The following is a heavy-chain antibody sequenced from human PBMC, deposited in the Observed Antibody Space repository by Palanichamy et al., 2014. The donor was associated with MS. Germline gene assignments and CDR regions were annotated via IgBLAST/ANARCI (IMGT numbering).Heavy chain of an antibody. CDR2: SSSSSSYI. CDR1: GFTFSSYS. D-gene: IGHD3-16*01. V-gene: IGHV3-21*01. CDR3: ARAVYDYVWGSYFGAFDI. J-gene: IGHJ3*02. Sequence: GRAVVKAWGVPSRLSCAASGFTFSSYSMNWVRQAPGKGLEWVSSSSSSSSYIYYADSVKGRFTISRDNAKNSLYLQMNSLRAEDTAVYYCARAVYDYVWGSYFGAFDIWGQGTMVTVSS.